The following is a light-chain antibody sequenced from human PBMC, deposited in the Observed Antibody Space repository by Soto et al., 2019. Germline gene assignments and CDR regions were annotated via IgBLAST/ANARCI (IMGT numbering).Light chain of an antibody. Sequence: QSALAQPASVSGSPGHTICICCTGTSGDVCKDDFVSWYQHRPRKAPKLIIYEVSDRPSGGSPRFSGSKSGNTASRTMCGLLSKDEADYYCSSSTTINTPVVVFRNGTKVTVL. CDR2: EVS. CDR1: SGDVCKDDF. J-gene: IGLJ1*01. V-gene: IGLV2-14*01. CDR3: SSSTTINTPVVV.